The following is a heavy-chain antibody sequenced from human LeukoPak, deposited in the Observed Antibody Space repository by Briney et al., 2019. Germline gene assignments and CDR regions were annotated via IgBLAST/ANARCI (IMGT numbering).Heavy chain of an antibody. D-gene: IGHD6-13*01. CDR1: GFTFSSYG. CDR3: AKNLTWYLYYFDY. V-gene: IGHV3-23*01. J-gene: IGHJ4*02. CDR2: ISGSGGST. Sequence: AGGSLRLSCAASGFTFSSYGMSWVRQAPGKGLEWVSAISGSGGSTYYADSVKGRFTISRDNSKNTLYLQMNSLRAEDTAVYYCAKNLTWYLYYFDYWGQGTLVTVSS.